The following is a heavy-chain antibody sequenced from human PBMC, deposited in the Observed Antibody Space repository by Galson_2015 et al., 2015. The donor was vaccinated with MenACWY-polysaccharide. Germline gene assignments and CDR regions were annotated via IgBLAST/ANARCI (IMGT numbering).Heavy chain of an antibody. V-gene: IGHV4-4*07. J-gene: IGHJ2*01. D-gene: IGHD7-27*01. CDR3: ARRSLGNWYFDL. CDR1: GGSISSYY. Sequence: SETLSLTCTVAGGSISSYYWSWIRQPAGRGLEWIGRIHSSGSTTYNPSLKSRGTMSVDTSKNQVSLNLNSVTAADTAVYYCARRSLGNWYFDLWGRGTLVTASS. CDR2: IHSSGST.